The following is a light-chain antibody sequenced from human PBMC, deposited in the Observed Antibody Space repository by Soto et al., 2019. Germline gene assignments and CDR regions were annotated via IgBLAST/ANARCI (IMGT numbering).Light chain of an antibody. Sequence: EIVLTQSPGTLSLSPGERATLSCRASQSVSSSYLAWYQQKPGQAPRLLIYGASIRATGLPDRFSGSGSGTDFTLTISRLEPEDFAVYYCQQYGSSYTFGQGTKVDSK. CDR1: QSVSSSY. CDR3: QQYGSSYT. J-gene: IGKJ2*01. V-gene: IGKV3-20*01. CDR2: GAS.